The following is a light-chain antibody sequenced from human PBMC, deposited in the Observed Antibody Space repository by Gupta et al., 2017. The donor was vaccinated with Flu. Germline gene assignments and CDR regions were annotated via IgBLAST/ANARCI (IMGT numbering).Light chain of an antibody. CDR2: GAS. V-gene: IGKV3-20*01. CDR1: QSVTSSY. Sequence: EIVLTQSPGTLSLSPGERATLSCRASQSVTSSYLAWYQQKPGQAPRLLIYGASSRATGIPDRFSGSGSGTDFTLTISRLEPEDFAVYYCQQVGSSPWTFGQGTKVEIK. J-gene: IGKJ1*01. CDR3: QQVGSSPWT.